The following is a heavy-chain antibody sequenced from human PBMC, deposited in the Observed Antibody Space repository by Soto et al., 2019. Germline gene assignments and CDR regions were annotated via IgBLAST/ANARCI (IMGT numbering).Heavy chain of an antibody. CDR3: ARDEDYGDPCPETWYFDL. CDR2: INHSGST. CDR1: GGSFSGYY. J-gene: IGHJ2*01. V-gene: IGHV4-34*01. Sequence: QVQLQQWGAGLLKPSETLSLTCAVYGGSFSGYYWSWIRQPPGKGLEWIGEINHSGSTNYNPSLKSRVTISVDTSKNQFSLKLSSVTAADTAVYYCARDEDYGDPCPETWYFDLWGRGTLVTVSS. D-gene: IGHD4-17*01.